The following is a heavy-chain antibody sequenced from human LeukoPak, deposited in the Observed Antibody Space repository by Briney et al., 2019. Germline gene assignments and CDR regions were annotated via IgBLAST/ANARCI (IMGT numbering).Heavy chain of an antibody. V-gene: IGHV3-48*04. D-gene: IGHD5-18*01. Sequence: GGTLRLSCAASGFTFSSYGMTWIRQAPGKGLEWVSHISRGSGSSIYYADAVKGRFTISRDNAKSSLYLQMNSLRAEDTAVYYCTRDAGTRLKYSFGYGDYWGQGALVTVSS. CDR3: TRDAGTRLKYSFGYGDY. J-gene: IGHJ4*02. CDR2: ISRGSGSSI. CDR1: GFTFSSYG.